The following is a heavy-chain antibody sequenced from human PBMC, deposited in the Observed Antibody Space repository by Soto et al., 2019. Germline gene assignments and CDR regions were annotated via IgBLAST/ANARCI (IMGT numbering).Heavy chain of an antibody. CDR1: DCSIISRYW. Sequence: SGTLSLTCALADCSIISRYWWSWVRQPPGKGLEWIGDIFHSGTTYYSPSLKSRVTMSVDNSNNQFSLNLNSVTAADTAVYYCARRGMGSQGVFDMWGQGTVVT. J-gene: IGHJ3*02. CDR3: ARRGMGSQGVFDM. D-gene: IGHD3-16*01. V-gene: IGHV4-4*02. CDR2: IFHSGTT.